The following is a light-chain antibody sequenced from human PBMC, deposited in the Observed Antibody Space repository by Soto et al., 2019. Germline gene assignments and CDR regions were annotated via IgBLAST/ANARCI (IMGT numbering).Light chain of an antibody. Sequence: EIVLTQSPGTLSLSPGERATLSCRASQSVSSSYLAWYQQKPGQAPRLLIYGASSRATGIPDRFSGSGSGTAFTLTISRLEPEEFAVYYCQHYCSSSWTFGQGTKVEIK. V-gene: IGKV3-20*01. CDR2: GAS. CDR1: QSVSSSY. J-gene: IGKJ1*01. CDR3: QHYCSSSWT.